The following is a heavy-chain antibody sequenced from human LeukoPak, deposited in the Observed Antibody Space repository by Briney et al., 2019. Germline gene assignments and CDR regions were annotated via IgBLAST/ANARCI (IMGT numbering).Heavy chain of an antibody. CDR2: ISAYNGNT. D-gene: IGHD5-18*01. CDR1: GYTFTSYG. J-gene: IGHJ6*03. CDR3: ARGVSRGYSYGRYYMDV. Sequence: ASVKVSCKASGYTFTSYGISWVRQAPGKGLEWMGWISAYNGNTNYAQKLQGRVTMTTDTSTSTAYMELRSLRSDDTAVYYCARGVSRGYSYGRYYMDVWGKGTTVTVSS. V-gene: IGHV1-18*01.